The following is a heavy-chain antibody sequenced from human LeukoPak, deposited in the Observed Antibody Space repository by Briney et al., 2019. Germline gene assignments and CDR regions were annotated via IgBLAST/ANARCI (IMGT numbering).Heavy chain of an antibody. CDR1: GYTFTSYD. D-gene: IGHD6-19*01. Sequence: GASVKVSCKASGYTFTSYDINWVRQATGQGLEWMGWMNPNSGNTGYAQKFQGRVTITRNTSISTAYVELSSLRSEDTAVYYCARISSGWYGGFDYWGQGTLVTVSS. V-gene: IGHV1-8*03. CDR3: ARISSGWYGGFDY. CDR2: MNPNSGNT. J-gene: IGHJ4*02.